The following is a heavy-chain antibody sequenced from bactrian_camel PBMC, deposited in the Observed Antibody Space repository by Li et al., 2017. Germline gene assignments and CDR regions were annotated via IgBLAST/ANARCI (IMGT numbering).Heavy chain of an antibody. CDR2: DNGVGTT. Sequence: HVQLVESGGGSVQAGGSLRLSCAASGSIQRTNCMGWFRQAPGKERDWVATDNGVGTTYYGDSVKGRFAISRDNAKNTVYLRMSSLKPDDTAMYYCAALDLAADYRDQSSFLARQAAQSSSYWGQGTQVTVS. V-gene: IGHV3S53*01. J-gene: IGHJ4*01. D-gene: IGHD1*01. CDR3: AALDLAADYRDQSSFLARQAAQSSSY. CDR1: GSIQRTNC.